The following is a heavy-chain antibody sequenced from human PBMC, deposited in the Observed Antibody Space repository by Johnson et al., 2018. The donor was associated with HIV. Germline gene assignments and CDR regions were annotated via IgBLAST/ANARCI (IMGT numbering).Heavy chain of an antibody. V-gene: IGHV3-23*04. CDR3: AKERCETYGGFMVGDAFDV. CDR2: ISCSGSST. CDR1: GFTFSSYA. D-gene: IGHD4/OR15-4a*01. J-gene: IGHJ3*01. Sequence: VQLVESGGGVVQPGGSLRLSCAASGFTFSSYAMTWVRQAPGKGLEWVSGISCSGSSTYYADSVRGRFTISRDNSKNTMSLQMNSLSADDTAMYYCAKERCETYGGFMVGDAFDVWGQGTMVTVFS.